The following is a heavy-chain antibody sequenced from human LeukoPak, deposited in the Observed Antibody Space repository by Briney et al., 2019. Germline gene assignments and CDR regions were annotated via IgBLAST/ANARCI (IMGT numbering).Heavy chain of an antibody. Sequence: GGSLRLSCAASGFTFSSYWMHWVRQAPGKGLVWVSRIYSDGSSTSNADSVKGRFTISRDNAKNTLYLQMNSLRAEDTAVYYCATSYSFGFTYWGQGTLVTVSS. CDR2: IYSDGSST. V-gene: IGHV3-74*01. CDR1: GFTFSSYW. CDR3: ATSYSFGFTY. J-gene: IGHJ4*02. D-gene: IGHD5-18*01.